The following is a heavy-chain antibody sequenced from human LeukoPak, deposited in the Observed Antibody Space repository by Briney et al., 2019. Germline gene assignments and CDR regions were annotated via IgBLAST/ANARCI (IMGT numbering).Heavy chain of an antibody. V-gene: IGHV4-59*08. J-gene: IGHJ4*02. CDR1: GGSISSYY. CDR3: ARHGSGNHRGTFDY. D-gene: IGHD1-14*01. Sequence: PSETLSLTCTVSGGSISSYYWSWIRQPPGKGLEWIGYIYYSGSTNYNPSLKSRVTISVDTSKNQFSLKLSSVTAADTAVYYCARHGSGNHRGTFDYWGQGTLVTVSS. CDR2: IYYSGST.